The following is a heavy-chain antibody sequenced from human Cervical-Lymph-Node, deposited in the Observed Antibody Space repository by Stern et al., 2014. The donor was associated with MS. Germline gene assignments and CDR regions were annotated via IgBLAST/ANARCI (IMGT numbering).Heavy chain of an antibody. CDR2: MNPNSGNT. V-gene: IGHV1-8*01. J-gene: IGHJ4*02. CDR3: ALGGWLQLGFGY. CDR1: GYTFTSYD. D-gene: IGHD5-24*01. Sequence: QLVQSRAEVKKPGASVKVSCKASGYTFTSYDINWVRQANGQGLEWMGWMNPNSGNTGYAQKFQGRVTMTRNTSISTAYMELSSLRSEDTAVYYCALGGWLQLGFGYWGQGTLVTVSS.